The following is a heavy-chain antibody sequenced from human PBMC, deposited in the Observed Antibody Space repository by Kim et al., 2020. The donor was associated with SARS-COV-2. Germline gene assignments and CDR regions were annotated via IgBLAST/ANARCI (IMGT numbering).Heavy chain of an antibody. D-gene: IGHD3-3*01. CDR2: IYYSGST. CDR1: GGSISSYY. CDR3: ARDHPAPYYDFWSGLLLQDAFDI. V-gene: IGHV4-59*13. Sequence: SETLSLTCTVSGGSISSYYWSWIRQPPGKGLEWIGYIYYSGSTNYNPSLKSRVTISVDTSKNQFSLKLSSVTAADTAVYYCARDHPAPYYDFWSGLLLQDAFDIWGQGTMVTVSS. J-gene: IGHJ3*02.